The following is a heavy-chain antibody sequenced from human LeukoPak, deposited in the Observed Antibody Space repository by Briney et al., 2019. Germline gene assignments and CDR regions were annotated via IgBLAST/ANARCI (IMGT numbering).Heavy chain of an antibody. J-gene: IGHJ4*02. V-gene: IGHV1-69*04. CDR3: ATCEQQLCLDY. CDR1: GGTFSSYA. Sequence: GASVKVSCKASGGTFSSYAISWVRQAPGQGLEWMGRIIPILGIAIYAQKFQGRVTMTEDTSTDTAYMELSSLRSEDTAVYYCATCEQQLCLDYWGQGTLVTVSS. D-gene: IGHD6-13*01. CDR2: IIPILGIA.